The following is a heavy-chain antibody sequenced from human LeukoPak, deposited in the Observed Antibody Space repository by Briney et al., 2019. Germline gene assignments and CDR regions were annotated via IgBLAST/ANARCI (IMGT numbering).Heavy chain of an antibody. D-gene: IGHD2-2*01. CDR3: TRESRPFCPFAF. J-gene: IGHJ4*02. V-gene: IGHV4-59*01. CDR1: GGSISSYY. Sequence: SETLSLTCTVSGGSISSYYWSWIRQPPGKGLEWIGYIYYSGSTNYSPSLKSRLTISVDTSKNQFSLKLSSVTAADTAVYYCTRESRPFCPFAFWGRGVLVTVSS. CDR2: IYYSGST.